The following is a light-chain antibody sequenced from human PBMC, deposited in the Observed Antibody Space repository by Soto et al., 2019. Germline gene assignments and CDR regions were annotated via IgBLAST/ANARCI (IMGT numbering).Light chain of an antibody. V-gene: IGLV2-14*01. CDR2: EVS. CDR1: ISDGGGYQD. Sequence: SARTQPACVAGSPGGAITIARTGSISDGGGYQDGSWYQQHPGKAPILVSEEVSNRPSGVSSGFSGAKSGNAASLTISGLQAEDEADYYGSLYTSSSTPYVFGTGRKVTVL. CDR3: SLYTSSSTPYV. J-gene: IGLJ1*01.